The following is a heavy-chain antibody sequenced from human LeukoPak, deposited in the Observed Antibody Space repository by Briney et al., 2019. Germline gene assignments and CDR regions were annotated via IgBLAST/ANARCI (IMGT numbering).Heavy chain of an antibody. Sequence: GGSLRLSCAASGFTFSSYAMNWVRQAPGKGLEWVSGISPSGGITYYTDSVKGRFTISRDNSKNTQSLQMNSLRAEDTAVYYCAKDDDWGRYKHWGQGTLVTVSS. CDR1: GFTFSSYA. J-gene: IGHJ1*01. CDR2: ISPSGGIT. D-gene: IGHD3-16*01. V-gene: IGHV3-23*01. CDR3: AKDDDWGRYKH.